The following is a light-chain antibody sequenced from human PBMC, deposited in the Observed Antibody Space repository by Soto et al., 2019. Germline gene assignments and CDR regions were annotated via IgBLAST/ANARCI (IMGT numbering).Light chain of an antibody. V-gene: IGKV2-28*01. CDR3: MQALQTPIT. J-gene: IGKJ5*01. CDR2: LGS. CDR1: QSLLHSNGYNY. Sequence: DIVMTQSPLSLPVTPGEPASISCRSSQSLLHSNGYNYLDWYLQKPGQSPQLLIYLGSNRASGVPDRFSGSGSGIDFTLKISRVGAEDVGVYYCMQALQTPITFGQGTRLEIK.